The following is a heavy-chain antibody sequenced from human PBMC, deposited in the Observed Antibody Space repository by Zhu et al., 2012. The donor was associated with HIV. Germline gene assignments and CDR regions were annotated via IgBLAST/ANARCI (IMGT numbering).Heavy chain of an antibody. J-gene: IGHJ4*02. Sequence: QVQLQESGPGLVKPSETLSLTCTVSGGSISRDNYFWGWIRQPPGKGLEWIGSFYYGGTTYYKSSLKSRVTISVDTSKNHFSLKLSSVTAADTAVYYCAAYIYASGXTFDSWGPGTWPPSPQ. D-gene: IGHD3-10*01. CDR2: FYYGGTT. CDR3: AAYIYASGXTFDS. V-gene: IGHV4-39*02. CDR1: GGSISRDNYF.